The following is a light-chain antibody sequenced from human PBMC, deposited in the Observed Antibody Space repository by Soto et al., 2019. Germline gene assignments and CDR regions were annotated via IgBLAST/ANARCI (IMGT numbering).Light chain of an antibody. CDR1: QGIRSA. V-gene: IGKV1-6*01. CDR2: AAS. CDR3: LQDYNYPWT. Sequence: AIQLTQSPSSLSASVGDRVTITCRASQGIRSALGWYQQKPGKVPKLLIYAASSLQSGVPSRFSGSGSGTDFTLTISSLQPEDFDTYYCLQDYNYPWTLGQGTKVDI. J-gene: IGKJ1*01.